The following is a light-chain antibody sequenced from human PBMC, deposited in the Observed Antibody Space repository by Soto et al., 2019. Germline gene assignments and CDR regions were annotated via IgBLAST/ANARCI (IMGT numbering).Light chain of an antibody. Sequence: QSALTQPASVSGSPGQSITISCTGTSSDVGGYNYVPWYQQHPGKAPKLMIYDVSNRPSGVSNRFSGSKSGNTASLTISGLQAEDEADYYCSSYTSSSTLGFGGGTKVTVL. V-gene: IGLV2-14*01. CDR1: SSDVGGYNY. CDR2: DVS. J-gene: IGLJ3*02. CDR3: SSYTSSSTLG.